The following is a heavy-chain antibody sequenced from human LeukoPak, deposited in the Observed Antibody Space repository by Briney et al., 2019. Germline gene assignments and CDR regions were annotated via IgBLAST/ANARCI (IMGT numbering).Heavy chain of an antibody. D-gene: IGHD3-22*01. CDR2: ISGSGGST. CDR3: AKCYDSSGYYYQLIDY. CDR1: GFTFSSYA. J-gene: IGHJ4*02. Sequence: GGSLRLSCAASGFTFSSYAMSWVRQALGKGLEWVSAISGSGGSTYYADSVKGRFTISRDNSKNTLYLQMNSLRAEDTAVYYCAKCYDSSGYYYQLIDYWGQGTLVTVSS. V-gene: IGHV3-23*01.